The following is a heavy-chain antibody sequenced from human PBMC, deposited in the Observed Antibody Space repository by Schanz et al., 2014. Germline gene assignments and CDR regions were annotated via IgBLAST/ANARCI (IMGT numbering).Heavy chain of an antibody. CDR3: AKHLYQYNYYGMDV. V-gene: IGHV3-30*02. J-gene: IGHJ6*02. Sequence: QVQLVESGGGVVQPGGSLRLSCAASGFTFSFSGMQWVRQAPGKGLEWVAFIRSDGSNENYADSVKGRFTTSRDNSKNTMYLQMNSLRAEDTAVYYCAKHLYQYNYYGMDVWGQGTTVTVSS. CDR2: IRSDGSNE. D-gene: IGHD2-2*02. CDR1: GFTFSFSG.